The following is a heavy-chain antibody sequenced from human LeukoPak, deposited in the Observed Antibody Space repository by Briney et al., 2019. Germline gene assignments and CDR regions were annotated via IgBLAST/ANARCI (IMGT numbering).Heavy chain of an antibody. V-gene: IGHV1-2*02. D-gene: IGHD6-13*01. J-gene: IGHJ4*02. CDR1: GYTFTGYY. CDR2: INPNSGGT. Sequence: ASAKVSCKASGYTFTGYYMHWVRQAPGQGLEWMGWINPNSGGTNYAQKFQGRVTMTRDTSISTAYMELSRLRSDDTAVYYCARDFSWQQLANYFDYWGQGTLVTVSS. CDR3: ARDFSWQQLANYFDY.